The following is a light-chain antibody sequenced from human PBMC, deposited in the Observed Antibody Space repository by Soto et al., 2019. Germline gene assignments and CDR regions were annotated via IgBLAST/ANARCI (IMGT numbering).Light chain of an antibody. CDR2: DDN. V-gene: IGLV2-14*03. CDR1: SGDFGGYNY. Sequence: QSALTQPASVSGSPGQSISISCAGISGDFGGYNYVSWYQQHPGKVPKLLIYDDNSRPSGVSKRFSGSKSGNTASLTISGLQSEDEADYYCASYTYSSPFVFGNGTKLTVL. J-gene: IGLJ1*01. CDR3: ASYTYSSPFV.